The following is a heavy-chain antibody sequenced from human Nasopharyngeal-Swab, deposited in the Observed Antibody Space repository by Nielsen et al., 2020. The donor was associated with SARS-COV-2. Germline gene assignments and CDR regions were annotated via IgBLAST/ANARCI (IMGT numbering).Heavy chain of an antibody. CDR2: ISAYNGNT. D-gene: IGHD3-10*01. V-gene: IGHV1-18*01. CDR3: AKDLLNNVLLWFGELLGLAFDI. J-gene: IGHJ3*02. Sequence: WVRQAPGQGLEWMGWISAYNGNTNYAQKLQGRVTMTTDTSTSTAYMELRSLRSDDTAVYYCAKDLLNNVLLWFGELLGLAFDIWGQGTMVTVSS.